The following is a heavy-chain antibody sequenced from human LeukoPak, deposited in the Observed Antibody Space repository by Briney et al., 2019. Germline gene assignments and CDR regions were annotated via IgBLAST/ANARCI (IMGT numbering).Heavy chain of an antibody. CDR2: SRSKTNRYTT. Sequence: GGSLRLSCAASGFTFSDHYLDWVRQAPGKGLEWVGRSRSKTNRYTTQYAASVKGRFTISRDDSKNSLYLQMNSLKTEDTAVYYCSYYYDSSGYPKSDYWGQGTLVTVSS. V-gene: IGHV3-72*01. D-gene: IGHD3-22*01. CDR3: SYYYDSSGYPKSDY. J-gene: IGHJ4*02. CDR1: GFTFSDHY.